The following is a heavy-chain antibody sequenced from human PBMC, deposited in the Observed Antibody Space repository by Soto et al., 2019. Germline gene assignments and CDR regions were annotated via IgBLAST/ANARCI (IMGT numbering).Heavy chain of an antibody. D-gene: IGHD3-16*02. V-gene: IGHV3-23*01. Sequence: PGGSLRLSCAASGFTFSSYAMSWVRQAPGKGLEWVSAISGSGGSTYYADSVKGRFTISRDNSKNTLYLQMNSLRAEDTAVYYCAKDRHYDYVWGSYRSSAFDYWGQGTLVTVSS. CDR3: AKDRHYDYVWGSYRSSAFDY. CDR2: ISGSGGST. J-gene: IGHJ4*02. CDR1: GFTFSSYA.